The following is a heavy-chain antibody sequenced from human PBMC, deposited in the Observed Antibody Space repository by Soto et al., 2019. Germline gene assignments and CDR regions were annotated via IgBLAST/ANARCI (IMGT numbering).Heavy chain of an antibody. D-gene: IGHD3-16*01. CDR2: IWPNRGAT. CDR3: AKDEGGIFDS. Sequence: QVQLVQSGAEVKKPGASLKVSCRASGYTFTAYYIHWVRQAPGQALEWMGWIWPNRGATHYAQQFQGRVPMTRDTSINTVYMELSPVRSDDTAVYYCAKDEGGIFDSWGQGTLVTVSS. J-gene: IGHJ4*02. CDR1: GYTFTAYY. V-gene: IGHV1-2*02.